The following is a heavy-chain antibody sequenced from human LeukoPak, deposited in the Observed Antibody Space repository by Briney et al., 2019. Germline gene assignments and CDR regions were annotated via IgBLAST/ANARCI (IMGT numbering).Heavy chain of an antibody. CDR3: ARDRTRYSSSWHLFDY. V-gene: IGHV1-18*01. Sequence: ASVKVSCKASGYTCTSYGISWVRQAPGQGLEWMGWISAYNGNTNYAQKLQGRVTMTTDTSTSTAYMELRSLRSDDTAVYYCARDRTRYSSSWHLFDYWGQGTLVTVSS. CDR2: ISAYNGNT. D-gene: IGHD6-13*01. J-gene: IGHJ4*02. CDR1: GYTCTSYG.